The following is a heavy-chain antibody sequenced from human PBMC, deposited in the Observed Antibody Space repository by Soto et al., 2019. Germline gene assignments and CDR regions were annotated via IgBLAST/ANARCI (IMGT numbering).Heavy chain of an antibody. CDR2: INPNGGGT. Sequence: GASVKVSCKASGYTFTGYYMHWVRQAPGQGLEWMGWINPNGGGTNYAQKFQGRVTMTRDTSTSTAYMELSSLRSEDTAVYYCARPTIAVAGPDAFDIWGQGTMVTVSS. J-gene: IGHJ3*02. D-gene: IGHD6-19*01. CDR1: GYTFTGYY. V-gene: IGHV1-2*02. CDR3: ARPTIAVAGPDAFDI.